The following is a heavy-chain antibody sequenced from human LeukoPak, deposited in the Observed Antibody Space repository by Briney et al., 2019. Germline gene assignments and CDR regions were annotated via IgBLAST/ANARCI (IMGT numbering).Heavy chain of an antibody. Sequence: GGSLRLSCAASGFIFSDYSLNWVRQAPGKGLEWVAVIPFDGSNRYYADSVNGRFTISRDNSKNTLYLQMNSLRAEDTAVYYCAESSNDFWSGYSSFDYWGQGTLVTVSS. D-gene: IGHD3-3*01. J-gene: IGHJ4*02. CDR2: IPFDGSNR. CDR1: GFIFSDYS. V-gene: IGHV3-30*03. CDR3: AESSNDFWSGYSSFDY.